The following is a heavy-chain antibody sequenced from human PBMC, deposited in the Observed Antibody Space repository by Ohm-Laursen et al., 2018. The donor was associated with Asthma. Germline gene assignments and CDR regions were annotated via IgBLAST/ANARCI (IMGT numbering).Heavy chain of an antibody. CDR3: ARDYYYGSGSYFDY. Sequence: SLRLSCTASGFTFSSYWMSWVRQAPGKGLEWVANIKQDGSEKYYVDSVKGRFTTSRDNAKNSLYLQMNSLRAEDTAVYYCARDYYYGSGSYFDYWGQGTLVTVSS. CDR2: IKQDGSEK. D-gene: IGHD3-10*01. V-gene: IGHV3-7*01. J-gene: IGHJ4*02. CDR1: GFTFSSYW.